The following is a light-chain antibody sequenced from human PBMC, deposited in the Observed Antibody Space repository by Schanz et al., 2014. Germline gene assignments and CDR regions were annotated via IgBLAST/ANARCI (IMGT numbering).Light chain of an antibody. CDR2: GAS. J-gene: IGKJ3*01. CDR1: QSVSSK. V-gene: IGKV3-15*01. Sequence: EIVMTQSPATLSVSPGDRATLSCRASQSVSSKLAWFQQKPGQAPRLLIYGASTRATGIPVRFSGSGSGTEFTLTISSLQSEDFALYYCQQYNDWVTFGPGTKVDIK. CDR3: QQYNDWVT.